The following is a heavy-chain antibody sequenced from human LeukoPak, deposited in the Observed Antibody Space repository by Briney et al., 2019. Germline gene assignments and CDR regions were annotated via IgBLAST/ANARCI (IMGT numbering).Heavy chain of an antibody. CDR2: ISGSGGGT. CDR3: VQEGPRGLASDI. CDR1: GFTFSSYA. Sequence: GGSLRLSCAASGFTFSSYAMSWVRQAPGKGLEWVSAISGSGGGTYYADSVKGRFAISRDNSKNTLYLQMNSLRAEDTAVYYCVQEGPRGLASDIWGQGTKVTVSS. J-gene: IGHJ3*02. V-gene: IGHV3-23*01.